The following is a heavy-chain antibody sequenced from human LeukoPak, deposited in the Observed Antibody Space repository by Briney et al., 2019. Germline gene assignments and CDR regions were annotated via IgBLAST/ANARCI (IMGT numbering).Heavy chain of an antibody. J-gene: IGHJ5*02. CDR2: IIPIFGTA. V-gene: IGHV1-69*13. CDR3: ARDSLRTAIAMAGGNWFDP. CDR1: GGTFSSYA. Sequence: SVKVSCKASGGTFSSYAISWVRQAPGPGLEWMGGIIPIFGTANYAQKFQGRVTITADESTSTAYMELTSLRSEDTAVYYCARDSLRTAIAMAGGNWFDPWGQGTLVTVSP. D-gene: IGHD6-19*01.